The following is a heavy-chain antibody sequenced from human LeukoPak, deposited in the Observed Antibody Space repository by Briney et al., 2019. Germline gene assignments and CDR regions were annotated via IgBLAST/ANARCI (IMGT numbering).Heavy chain of an antibody. CDR3: ARGLRCGGGSCYP. Sequence: PSETLSLTCAVYGGSFSGYYWSWIRQPPGKGLERIGEINHSGSTNYNPSLKSRVTISVDTSKNQFSLKLTSVTAADTAVYYCARGLRCGGGSCYPWDQGTLVTVSS. CDR2: INHSGST. CDR1: GGSFSGYY. D-gene: IGHD2-15*01. V-gene: IGHV4-34*01. J-gene: IGHJ5*02.